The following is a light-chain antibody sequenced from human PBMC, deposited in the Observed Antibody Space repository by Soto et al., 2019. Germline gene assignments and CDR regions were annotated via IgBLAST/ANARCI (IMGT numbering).Light chain of an antibody. CDR1: SSNIGSHY. CDR3: AAWDDTLSGYV. J-gene: IGLJ1*01. CDR2: RNN. V-gene: IGLV1-47*01. Sequence: QSVLTQLPSASGTPGQRGTISCSGSSSNIGSHYVYWYQQLPGTAPKLLIYRNNQRPSGVPDRFSGSKSGTSASLAISGLRSEDEADYYCAAWDDTLSGYVFGTGTKLTVL.